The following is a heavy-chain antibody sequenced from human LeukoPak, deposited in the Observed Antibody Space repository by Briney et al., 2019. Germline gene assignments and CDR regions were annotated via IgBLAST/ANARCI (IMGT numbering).Heavy chain of an antibody. CDR1: GGSISSYY. V-gene: IGHV4-59*01. CDR2: IYYSGST. J-gene: IGHJ4*02. D-gene: IGHD6-6*01. CDR3: ARGRNVPLPFDY. Sequence: SETLFLTCTVSGGSISSYYWSWIRQPPGKGLEWIGYIYYSGSTNYNPSLKRRVSISVETSKKQYSRKRNSVTAADTAVYYCARGRNVPLPFDYWGQGTLVTVSS.